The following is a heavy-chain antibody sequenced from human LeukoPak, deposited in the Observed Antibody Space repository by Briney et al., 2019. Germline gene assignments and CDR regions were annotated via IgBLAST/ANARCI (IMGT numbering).Heavy chain of an antibody. V-gene: IGHV1-8*02. CDR2: MNPNSGNT. CDR3: ARGAFDGSYFVDLCYYYGMDV. Sequence: GASVKVSCKASGYTFTGYYMHWVRQAPGQGLEWMGWMNPNSGNTGYAQKFQGRVTMTRNTSISTAYMELSSLRSEDTAVYYCARGAFDGSYFVDLCYYYGMDVWGQGTTVTVSS. CDR1: GYTFTGYY. D-gene: IGHD1-26*01. J-gene: IGHJ6*02.